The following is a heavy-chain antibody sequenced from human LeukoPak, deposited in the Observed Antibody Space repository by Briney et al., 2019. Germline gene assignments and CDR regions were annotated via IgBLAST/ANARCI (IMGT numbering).Heavy chain of an antibody. CDR3: AKDHGKGYGGRPNY. V-gene: IGHV3-30-3*01. Sequence: GGSLRLSCAASGFTFSSYAMHWVRQAPGKGLEWVAVISYDGSNKYYADSVKGRFTISRDNSKNTLYLQMNSLRAEDTAVYYCAKDHGKGYGGRPNYWGQGTLVTVSS. CDR1: GFTFSSYA. J-gene: IGHJ4*02. D-gene: IGHD4-23*01. CDR2: ISYDGSNK.